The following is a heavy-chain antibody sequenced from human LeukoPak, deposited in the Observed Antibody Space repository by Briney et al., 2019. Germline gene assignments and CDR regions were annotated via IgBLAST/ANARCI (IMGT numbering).Heavy chain of an antibody. CDR3: ARDAHSAHDY. V-gene: IGHV3-48*03. J-gene: IGHJ4*02. CDR2: ISNSGSTI. Sequence: GGTLRLSCAASGFTFSSYEMNWVRQAPGKGLEWLSYISNSGSTIYYADSVKGGFTISRDNAKNSLFLQMNSLRAEDTAFYYCARDAHSAHDYWGQGTLVTVSS. D-gene: IGHD1-26*01. CDR1: GFTFSSYE.